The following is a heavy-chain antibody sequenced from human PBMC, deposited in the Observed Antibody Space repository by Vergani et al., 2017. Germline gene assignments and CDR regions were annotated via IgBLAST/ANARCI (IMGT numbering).Heavy chain of an antibody. CDR2: ISSSSSTI. D-gene: IGHD3-22*01. CDR1: GFTFSSYA. Sequence: EVQLLESGGGLVQPGGSLRLSCAASGFTFSSYAMSWVRQAPGKGLEWVSSISSSSSTIYYADSVKGRFTIPRDNAKNSLYLQMNSLRAEDTAVYYCAREEIEKSSGYFVYDYWGQGTLVTVSS. CDR3: AREEIEKSSGYFVYDY. V-gene: IGHV3-48*01. J-gene: IGHJ4*02.